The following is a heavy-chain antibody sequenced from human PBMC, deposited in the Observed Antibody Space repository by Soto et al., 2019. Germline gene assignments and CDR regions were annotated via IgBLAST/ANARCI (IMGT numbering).Heavy chain of an antibody. Sequence: QVQLVESGGGVVQPGRSPRLSCAASGFTFSSYAMHWVRQVPGKGLEWVAVISYDGSNRYYADSVKGRFTISRDNSKNTLYLQMNSLRAEDTAVYYCARPLWRDDYNWGYFDLGGRGTLVSVSS. CDR3: ARPLWRDDYNWGYFDL. D-gene: IGHD4-4*01. V-gene: IGHV3-30*04. CDR1: GFTFSSYA. J-gene: IGHJ2*01. CDR2: ISYDGSNR.